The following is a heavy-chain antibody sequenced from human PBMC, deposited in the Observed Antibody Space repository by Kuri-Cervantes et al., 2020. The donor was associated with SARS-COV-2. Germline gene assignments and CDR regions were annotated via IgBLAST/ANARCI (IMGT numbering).Heavy chain of an antibody. CDR1: GFTFSSYA. CDR3: AKLLSSSSPWFQH. J-gene: IGHJ1*01. Sequence: LSLTCAASGFTFSSYAMSWVRQAPGKGLEWVSAISGSGGSTYYADSVKGRFTISRDNSKNTLYLQMNSLRAEDTAVYYCAKLLSSSSPWFQHWGQGTLVTVSS. V-gene: IGHV3-23*01. D-gene: IGHD6-13*01. CDR2: ISGSGGST.